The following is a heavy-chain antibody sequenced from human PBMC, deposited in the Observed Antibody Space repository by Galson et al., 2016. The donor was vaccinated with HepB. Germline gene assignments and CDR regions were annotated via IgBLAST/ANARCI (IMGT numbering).Heavy chain of an antibody. CDR1: GFTFSSYD. V-gene: IGHV3-13*01. CDR3: VREILPVVGYYGMDV. J-gene: IGHJ6*02. D-gene: IGHD1-26*01. Sequence: SLRLSCAASGFTFSSYDMHWVRQATGKGLEWVSGIDTAGGTSYLGSVKGRFTISRENAKNSLYLQMNSLRVGDTAVYYCVREILPVVGYYGMDVWGQGTTVTVSS. CDR2: IDTAGGT.